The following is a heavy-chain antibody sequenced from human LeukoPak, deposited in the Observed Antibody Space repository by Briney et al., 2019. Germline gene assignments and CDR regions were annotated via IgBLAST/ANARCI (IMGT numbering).Heavy chain of an antibody. Sequence: GESLKISCQASGYSFTSYWIAWVRQMPGKGLEWMGIIYPGDSDTKYSPSFQGQVTISADKSISTAYLQWSSLKASDTAMYYCARLRITMVRGALTAFDIWGQGTMVTVSS. CDR1: GYSFTSYW. D-gene: IGHD3-10*01. J-gene: IGHJ3*02. CDR3: ARLRITMVRGALTAFDI. V-gene: IGHV5-51*01. CDR2: IYPGDSDT.